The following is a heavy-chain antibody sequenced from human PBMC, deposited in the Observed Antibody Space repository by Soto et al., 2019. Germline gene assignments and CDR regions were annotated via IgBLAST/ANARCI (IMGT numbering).Heavy chain of an antibody. Sequence: VSCKASGYTFTGYYMHWVRQAPGQGLEWMGWINPNSGGTNYAQKFQGRVTMTRDTSISTAYMELSRLRSDDTAVYYCARANSSWPAFDIWGQGTMVTVSS. CDR1: GYTFTGYY. D-gene: IGHD6-13*01. CDR2: INPNSGGT. J-gene: IGHJ3*02. V-gene: IGHV1-2*02. CDR3: ARANSSWPAFDI.